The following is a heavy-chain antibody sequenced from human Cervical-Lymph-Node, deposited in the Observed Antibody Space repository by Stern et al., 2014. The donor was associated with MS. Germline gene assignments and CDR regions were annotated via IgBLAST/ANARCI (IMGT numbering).Heavy chain of an antibody. V-gene: IGHV2-70*04. Sequence: SGPALVKPTQTLTLTCTFSGFSLSTSGMRVSWIRQPPGKALEWLAPTDWDDDKFYSTSLKTRLTISKDTSKNQVVLTMTNMDPVDTATYYCARSPPYYEFWNDYYYFDYWGQGTLVAVSS. CDR3: ARSPPYYEFWNDYYYFDY. CDR2: TDWDDDK. J-gene: IGHJ4*02. D-gene: IGHD3-3*01. CDR1: GFSLSTSGMR.